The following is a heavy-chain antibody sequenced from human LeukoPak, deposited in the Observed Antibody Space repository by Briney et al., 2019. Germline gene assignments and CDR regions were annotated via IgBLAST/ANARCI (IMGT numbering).Heavy chain of an antibody. J-gene: IGHJ4*02. CDR2: IIPIFGTA. Sequence: ASVKLSCKASGGTFSSYAISWVRQAPGQGLEWMGGIIPIFGTANYAQKFQGRVTITADESTTTAYMELSSLRSEYTAVFFFKKKTAYEILFFDYWGQGALVTVSS. CDR3: KKKTAYEILFFDY. V-gene: IGHV1-69*13. CDR1: GGTFSSYA. D-gene: IGHD2-21*01.